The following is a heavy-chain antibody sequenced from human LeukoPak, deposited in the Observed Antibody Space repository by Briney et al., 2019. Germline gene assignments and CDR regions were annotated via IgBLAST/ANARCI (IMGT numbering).Heavy chain of an antibody. V-gene: IGHV3-11*01. J-gene: IGHJ4*02. CDR1: GFTFSDYY. CDR3: ARDKYSGSYPLDY. CDR2: ISSSGSII. Sequence: GGSLRLYCAASGFTFSDYYMSWIRQAPGKGLEWVSYISSSGSIIYYADSVKGRFTISRDNAKNSLYLQMNSLRAEDTAVYYCARDKYSGSYPLDYWGQGTLVTVSS. D-gene: IGHD1-26*01.